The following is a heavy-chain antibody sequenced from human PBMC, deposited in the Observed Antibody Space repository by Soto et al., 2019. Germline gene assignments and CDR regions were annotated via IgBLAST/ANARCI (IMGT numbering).Heavy chain of an antibody. V-gene: IGHV4-61*01. CDR3: AGAASGNYYLGCQL. CDR1: GGSVSSRFYY. Sequence: PSETLSLTCTVSGGSVSSRFYYYNWIRQPPGKGLEWIGYIYDSVTTNYNSSLESRLTISVDTSKNLFSLRLSSVTAADTAVYYCAGAASGNYYLGCQLWGQVKIVP. D-gene: IGHD1-26*01. CDR2: IYDSVTT. J-gene: IGHJ3*01.